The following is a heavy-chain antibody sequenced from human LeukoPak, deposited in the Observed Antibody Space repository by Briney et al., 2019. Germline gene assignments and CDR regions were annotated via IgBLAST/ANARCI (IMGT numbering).Heavy chain of an antibody. CDR3: AKDPVEMATVNWFDP. D-gene: IGHD5-24*01. CDR1: GCTFSNYA. CDR2: ISGSGGST. V-gene: IGHV3-23*01. Sequence: GGSLRLSCAASGCTFSNYAMSWVRQAPGKRLEWVSGISGSGGSTYYADSVKGRFTISRDNSKNTLYLQMNSLRAEDTAVYHCAKDPVEMATVNWFDPWGQGTLVTVSS. J-gene: IGHJ5*02.